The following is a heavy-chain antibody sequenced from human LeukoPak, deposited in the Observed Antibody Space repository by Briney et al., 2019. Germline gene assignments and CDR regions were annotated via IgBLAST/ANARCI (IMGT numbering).Heavy chain of an antibody. Sequence: GGSLRLSCAASGFTFSRYALNWVRQAPGKGLEWVSSIISTGSYIYYADSVKGRFTISRDNAKNSLYLQLNSLRGEDTAVYYCARDRAGDYWGQGTLVSVSS. J-gene: IGHJ4*02. V-gene: IGHV3-21*01. CDR1: GFTFSRYA. CDR3: ARDRAGDY. D-gene: IGHD3-10*01. CDR2: IISTGSYI.